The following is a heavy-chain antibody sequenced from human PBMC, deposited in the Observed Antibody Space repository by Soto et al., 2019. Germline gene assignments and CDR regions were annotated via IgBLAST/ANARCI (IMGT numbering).Heavy chain of an antibody. J-gene: IGHJ4*02. CDR3: ERGYCSGGSCYGIDD. V-gene: IGHV1-46*01. D-gene: IGHD2-15*01. Sequence: QVQLVQSGAEVKKPGASVKISCKASGDTFTSYYMHWVRQAPGQGLEWMGIINPSGGTSYAQKFRGRVTMTRDTSTSTVDMELSSLRSEDTAVYYCERGYCSGGSCYGIDDWGQGTLVTVSS. CDR2: INPSGGT. CDR1: GDTFTSYY.